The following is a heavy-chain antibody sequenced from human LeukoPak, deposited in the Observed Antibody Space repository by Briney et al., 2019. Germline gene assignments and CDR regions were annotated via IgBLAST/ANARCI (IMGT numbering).Heavy chain of an antibody. CDR3: AKSRYSTTSPMDV. J-gene: IGHJ6*02. CDR1: GFTFNSYA. Sequence: PGGSLRLSCAASGFTFNSYAMSWVRQAPGQGLEWVSSISGSGDRTYYADSLKGRFSISRDNSKNTVYLQMNSLRAEDTAVYSCAKSRYSTTSPMDVWGLGATVTVSS. D-gene: IGHD5-18*01. V-gene: IGHV3-23*01. CDR2: ISGSGDRT.